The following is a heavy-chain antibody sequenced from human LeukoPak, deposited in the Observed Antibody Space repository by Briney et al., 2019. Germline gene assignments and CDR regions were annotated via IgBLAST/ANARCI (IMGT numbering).Heavy chain of an antibody. V-gene: IGHV1-46*01. CDR3: ARDSTVTTFRGCVDP. CDR1: GYTFSNYY. Sequence: ASVKVSCKASGYTFSNYYVHWVRQAPGQGLEWMGVINPSGGSTNYAQKFQGRVTMTRDTSTSTVYMEMSSLRSEDTAVYYCARDSTVTTFRGCVDPWGQGTLVAVSS. D-gene: IGHD4-17*01. CDR2: INPSGGST. J-gene: IGHJ5*02.